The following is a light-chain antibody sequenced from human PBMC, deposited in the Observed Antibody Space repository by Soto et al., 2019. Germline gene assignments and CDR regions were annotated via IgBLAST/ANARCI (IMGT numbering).Light chain of an antibody. CDR3: VTWDTSLTTTVL. Sequence: SVLPKPPSLSAAPGQKVIISCSGSSSNIGNNFVSWYQQLPGTAPKLLIFDNNKRPSGIPDRFSGSKSGTSATLGITGLQTGDEADYYCVTWDTSLTTTVLFGGGTKVTVL. CDR1: SSNIGNNF. V-gene: IGLV1-51*01. CDR2: DNN. J-gene: IGLJ2*01.